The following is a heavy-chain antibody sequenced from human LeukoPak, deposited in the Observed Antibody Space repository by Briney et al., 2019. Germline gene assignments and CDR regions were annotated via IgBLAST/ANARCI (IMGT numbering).Heavy chain of an antibody. CDR3: ARLVSSGWYNYYYYYMDV. V-gene: IGHV3-7*01. Sequence: GGSLRLSCAASGFTFSSYWMSWVRQAPGKGLEWVANIKQDGSEKYYVDSVKGRFTISRDNAKNSLYLQMNSLRAEDTAVYYCARLVSSGWYNYYYYYMDVWGKGTTVTVSS. CDR2: IKQDGSEK. CDR1: GFTFSSYW. D-gene: IGHD6-19*01. J-gene: IGHJ6*03.